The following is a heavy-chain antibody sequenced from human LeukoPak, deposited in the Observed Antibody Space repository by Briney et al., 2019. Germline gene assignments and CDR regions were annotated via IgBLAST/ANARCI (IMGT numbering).Heavy chain of an antibody. V-gene: IGHV4-34*01. CDR3: ARVLESWLFDY. Sequence: TSETLSLTCAVYGGSFSGYYWSWIRQPPGKGLEWIGEINHSGSTNYNPSLKSRVTISVDTSKNQFSLKLSSVTAADTAVYYCARVLESWLFDYWGQGTLVTVSS. J-gene: IGHJ4*02. CDR1: GGSFSGYY. CDR2: INHSGST. D-gene: IGHD5-24*01.